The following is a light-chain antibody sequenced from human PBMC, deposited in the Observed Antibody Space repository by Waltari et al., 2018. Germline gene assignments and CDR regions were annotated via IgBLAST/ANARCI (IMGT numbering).Light chain of an antibody. Sequence: DIQMTQSPSSLSASVGDRVTITCQASQDISNYLNWYHQKPGKAPKLLIYDASNLETGVPSKFSGSGSGTDFTFTTSSLQPEDIATYYCQQYVNLPRYTFGQGTKLEIK. V-gene: IGKV1-33*01. J-gene: IGKJ2*01. CDR1: QDISNY. CDR2: DAS. CDR3: QQYVNLPRYT.